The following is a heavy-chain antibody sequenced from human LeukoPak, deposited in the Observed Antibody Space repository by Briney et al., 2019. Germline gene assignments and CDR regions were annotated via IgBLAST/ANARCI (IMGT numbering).Heavy chain of an antibody. CDR3: ARDGRLIRRQYYYYYAMDV. CDR1: GFTFSSYE. D-gene: IGHD1-1*01. J-gene: IGHJ6*02. V-gene: IGHV3-48*03. CDR2: ISSSGSTT. Sequence: GGSPRLSCAASGFTFSSYEMNWVRQAPGKGLEWVSYISSSGSTTNYADSVKGRFSISRDNAKNSVYLQMNGLRAEDTAVYYCARDGRLIRRQYYYYYAMDVWGQGATVTVSS.